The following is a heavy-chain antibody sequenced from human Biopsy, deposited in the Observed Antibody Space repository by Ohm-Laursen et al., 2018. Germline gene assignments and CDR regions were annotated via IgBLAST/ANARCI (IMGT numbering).Heavy chain of an antibody. J-gene: IGHJ4*01. CDR2: IDWDDDK. CDR3: ARTRAHNFGALEF. CDR1: GFSLSSTGMR. V-gene: IGHV2-70*04. Sequence: ATQTLTLTRSFSGFSLSSTGMRISWVRQPPGKALECLGRIDWDDDKFYSPSLETRLSLSKDTTTNQVVLTLTDVDPEDTATYYCARTRAHNFGALEFWGLGILVIVSS. D-gene: IGHD1-1*01.